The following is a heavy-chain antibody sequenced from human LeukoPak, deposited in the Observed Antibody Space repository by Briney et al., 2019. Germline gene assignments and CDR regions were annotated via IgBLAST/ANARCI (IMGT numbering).Heavy chain of an antibody. Sequence: PSETLSLTCAVYGGSFSGYYWSWIRQPPGKGLEWIGEINHSGTTNYNPPLKSRVTISVDTSKNQFSLKLSSVTAADTAVYYCARWGSGWPYFDIWGQGRMLTVSS. CDR2: INHSGTT. D-gene: IGHD6-19*01. CDR3: ARWGSGWPYFDI. V-gene: IGHV4-34*01. J-gene: IGHJ3*02. CDR1: GGSFSGYY.